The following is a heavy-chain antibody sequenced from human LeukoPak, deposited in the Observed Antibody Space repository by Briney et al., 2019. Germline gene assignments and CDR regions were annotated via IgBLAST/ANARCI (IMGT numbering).Heavy chain of an antibody. CDR2: IYYSGST. V-gene: IGHV4-59*08. J-gene: IGHJ4*02. CDR3: ARHRPWELRPLFDY. Sequence: SETLSLTCTVSGGSISSYYWSWIRQPPGKGLEWIGYIYYSGSTNYNPSLKSRVTISVDTSKNQFSLKLSSVTAADTAVYYCARHRPWELRPLFDYWGQGTLVTVSS. CDR1: GGSISSYY. D-gene: IGHD1-26*01.